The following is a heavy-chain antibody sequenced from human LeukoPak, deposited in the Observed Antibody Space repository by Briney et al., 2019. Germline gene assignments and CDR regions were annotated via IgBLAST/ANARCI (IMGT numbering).Heavy chain of an antibody. V-gene: IGHV3-74*01. CDR2: ISHDGII. Sequence: GGSLRLSCETAGFTFSSYVMHWVRRTPGQGLVWVSRISHDGIISYADSVKGRFTISRDNAKNTLILQMNSLRVEDTAVYYCARDWVYKIDYWGRGTLVTVSS. J-gene: IGHJ4*02. CDR1: GFTFSSYV. CDR3: ARDWVYKIDY. D-gene: IGHD5-24*01.